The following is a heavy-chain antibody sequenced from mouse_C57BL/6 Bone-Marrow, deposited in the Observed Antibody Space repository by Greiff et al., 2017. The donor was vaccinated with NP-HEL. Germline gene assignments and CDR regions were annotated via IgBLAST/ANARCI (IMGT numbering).Heavy chain of an antibody. CDR2: INPNNGGT. D-gene: IGHD2-12*01. CDR1: GYTFTDYY. J-gene: IGHJ3*01. Sequence: EVQLQQSGPELVKPGASVKISCKASGYTFTDYYMNWVKQSHGKSLEWIGDINPNNGGTSYNQKFKGKATLTVDKSSSTAYMELRSLTSEDSAVYYCARCYDEAWFAYWGQGTLVTVFA. V-gene: IGHV1-26*01. CDR3: ARCYDEAWFAY.